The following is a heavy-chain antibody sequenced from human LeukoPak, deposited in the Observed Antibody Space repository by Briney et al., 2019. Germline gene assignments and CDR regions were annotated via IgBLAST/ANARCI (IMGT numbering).Heavy chain of an antibody. D-gene: IGHD6-13*01. CDR1: GGSISSYY. V-gene: IGHV4-59*01. CDR2: IYYSGST. Sequence: PSETLSLTCTVSGGSISSYYWSWIRQPPGKGLEWIGYIYYSGSTNYNHSLKSRVTISVDTSKNQFSLKLSSVTAADTAVYYCARDGASWYWVSFDYWGQGTLVTVSS. J-gene: IGHJ4*02. CDR3: ARDGASWYWVSFDY.